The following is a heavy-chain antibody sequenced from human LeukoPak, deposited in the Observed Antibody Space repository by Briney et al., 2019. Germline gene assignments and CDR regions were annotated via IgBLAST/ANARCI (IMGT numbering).Heavy chain of an antibody. Sequence: QPGGSLRLSCAASGFTFSSYGMPWVRQAPGKGLEWVAVISYDGSNKYYADSVKGRFTISRDNSKNTLYLQMNSLRAEDTAVYYCAKDQEWFGELLYYFDYWGQGTLVTVSS. CDR3: AKDQEWFGELLYYFDY. CDR2: ISYDGSNK. D-gene: IGHD3-10*01. V-gene: IGHV3-30*18. J-gene: IGHJ4*02. CDR1: GFTFSSYG.